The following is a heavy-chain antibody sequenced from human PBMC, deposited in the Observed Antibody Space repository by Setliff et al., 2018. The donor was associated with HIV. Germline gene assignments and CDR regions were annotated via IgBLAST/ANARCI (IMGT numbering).Heavy chain of an antibody. CDR3: ARVYTYTYDY. D-gene: IGHD1-1*01. Sequence: GGSLRLSCAASGFTFSSYSMNWVRQAPGKGLEWVSSISSSSSYIYYADSVKGRFTISRDNAKNSVYLEMNSLRDEDTALYYCARVYTYTYDYWGQGTLVTVSS. CDR2: ISSSSSYI. V-gene: IGHV3-21*01. CDR1: GFTFSSYS. J-gene: IGHJ4*02.